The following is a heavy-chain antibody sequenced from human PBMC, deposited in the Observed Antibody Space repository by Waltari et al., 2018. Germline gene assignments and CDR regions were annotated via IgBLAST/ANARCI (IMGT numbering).Heavy chain of an antibody. CDR3: ARVFGREVPGVLRWGPTTITRVYGMDV. V-gene: IGHV4-34*01. CDR1: GGSFSSYC. CDR2: ICHGGVT. J-gene: IGHJ6*02. D-gene: IGHD3-16*01. Sequence: QGQLQQWGGGLLKPSETLSLTCDVTGGSFSSYCWTWIRQSPGKGLEWLGEICHGGVTRDNPSLKSRVVISVDTSKKQFSLKLSSVTAADSAVYYCARVFGREVPGVLRWGPTTITRVYGMDVWGQGTAVIVSS.